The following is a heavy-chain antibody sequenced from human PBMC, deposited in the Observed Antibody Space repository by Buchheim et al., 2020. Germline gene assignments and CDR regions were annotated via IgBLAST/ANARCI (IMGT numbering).Heavy chain of an antibody. CDR3: AKDFRDGYNYPDY. Sequence: QVQLVESGGGVVQPGRSLRLSCAASGFTFSSYGMHWVRQAPGKGLEWVAVISYDGSNKYYADSVKGRFTISRDNSKNTLYLQMNSLRAEDTAVYYCAKDFRDGYNYPDYWGQGTL. V-gene: IGHV3-30*18. CDR1: GFTFSSYG. J-gene: IGHJ4*02. CDR2: ISYDGSNK. D-gene: IGHD5-24*01.